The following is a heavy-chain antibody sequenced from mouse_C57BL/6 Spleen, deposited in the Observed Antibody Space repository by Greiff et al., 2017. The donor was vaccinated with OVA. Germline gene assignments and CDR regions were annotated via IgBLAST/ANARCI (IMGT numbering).Heavy chain of an antibody. Sequence: VQLQQSGPVLVKPGASVKMSCKASGYTFTDYYMNWVKQSHGKSLEWIGVINPYNGGTSYNQKFKGKATLTVDKSSSTAYMELNSLTSEDSAVYYCASGLGAWFAYWGQGTLVTVSA. D-gene: IGHD3-3*01. CDR1: GYTFTDYY. CDR3: ASGLGAWFAY. J-gene: IGHJ3*01. V-gene: IGHV1-19*01. CDR2: INPYNGGT.